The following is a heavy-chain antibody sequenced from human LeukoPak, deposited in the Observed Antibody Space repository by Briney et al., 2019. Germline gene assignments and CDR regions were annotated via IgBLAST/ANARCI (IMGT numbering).Heavy chain of an antibody. CDR2: ISSGSSYI. Sequence: PGGSLTLSCAASGFTFSTYSMNWVRQAPGKGLEWVSSISSGSSYIYYADSVKGRFTVSRDNAENSLYLQMNSLRAEDTAVYYCAREAGGNSGYVWVLWGQGTLVTVSS. J-gene: IGHJ4*02. CDR1: GFTFSTYS. D-gene: IGHD5-12*01. CDR3: AREAGGNSGYVWVL. V-gene: IGHV3-21*01.